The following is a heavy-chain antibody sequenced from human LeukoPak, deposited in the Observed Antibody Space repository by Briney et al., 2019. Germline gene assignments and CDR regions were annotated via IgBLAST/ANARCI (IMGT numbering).Heavy chain of an antibody. V-gene: IGHV4-59*01. CDR1: GGSISSYY. CDR2: IYYSGST. D-gene: IGHD2-21*01. CDR3: AGGGAYCGGDCYWRGYYYYYMDV. J-gene: IGHJ6*03. Sequence: PSETLSLTCTVSGGSISSYYWSWIRQPPGKGLEWIGYIYYSGSTNYNPSLKSRVTISVDTSKNQFSLKLSSVTAADTAVYYCAGGGAYCGGDCYWRGYYYYYMDVWGKGTTVTVSS.